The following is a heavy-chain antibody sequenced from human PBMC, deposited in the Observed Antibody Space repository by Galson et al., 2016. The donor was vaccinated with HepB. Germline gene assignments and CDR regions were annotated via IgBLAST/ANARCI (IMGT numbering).Heavy chain of an antibody. CDR3: ARGCLGWGIGCVNY. CDR2: ISYDGSSK. Sequence: SLRLSCADSGFTFSNYAMHWVRQAPGKGLEWVTIISYDGSSKYYADSVKGRFTISRDNSKNTLYLQMSSLRTEDTAVYSCARGCLGWGIGCVNYWGQGTLVSVSS. CDR1: GFTFSNYA. V-gene: IGHV3-30-3*01. D-gene: IGHD3-16*01. J-gene: IGHJ4*02.